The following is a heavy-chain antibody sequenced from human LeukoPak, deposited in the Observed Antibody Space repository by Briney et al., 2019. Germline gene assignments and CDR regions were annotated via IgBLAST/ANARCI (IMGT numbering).Heavy chain of an antibody. J-gene: IGHJ4*02. CDR2: INGGGSNT. CDR3: AKTAVVITFRFDD. D-gene: IGHD4/OR15-4a*01. Sequence: PGGSLRLSCAVSGFTFRSYWMSWVRQAPGKGLEWVAAINGGGSNTYYADSVKGRFTISRDNSKNMVYLQMNSLRADDTAVYYCAKTAVVITFRFDDWGQGALVTVSS. CDR1: GFTFRSYW. V-gene: IGHV3-23*01.